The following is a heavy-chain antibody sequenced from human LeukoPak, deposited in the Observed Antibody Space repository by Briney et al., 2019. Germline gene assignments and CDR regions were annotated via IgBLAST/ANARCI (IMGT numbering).Heavy chain of an antibody. CDR3: VFSLVTDFDS. Sequence: GGSLRLSCAASGFTFIIYSMNWVRQAPGQGLEWISYISSGSSTIYYADSVKGRFTISRDNAKNSLYLQMNSLRDEDTAVHYCVFSLVTDFDSWGQGTLVTVSS. CDR1: GFTFIIYS. CDR2: ISSGSSTI. V-gene: IGHV3-48*02. D-gene: IGHD2-21*02. J-gene: IGHJ4*02.